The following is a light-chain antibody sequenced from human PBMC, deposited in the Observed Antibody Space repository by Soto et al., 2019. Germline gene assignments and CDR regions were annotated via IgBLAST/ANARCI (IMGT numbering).Light chain of an antibody. V-gene: IGKV3-20*01. CDR1: QSVSSSY. Sequence: EIVLTQSPGTLSLSPGERATLSCRASQSVSSSYLAWYQQKPGQAPRLLIYGASSRATGIPDRFSGSGSGTDFTLTISRLEPEDFAVYYCQQYGSSPPITFGTGTKVDI. J-gene: IGKJ3*01. CDR2: GAS. CDR3: QQYGSSPPIT.